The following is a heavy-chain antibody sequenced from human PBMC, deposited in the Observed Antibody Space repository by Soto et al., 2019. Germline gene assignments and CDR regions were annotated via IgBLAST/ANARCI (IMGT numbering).Heavy chain of an antibody. J-gene: IGHJ4*02. Sequence: QVQLVQSGPEVKKPGASVKVSCKASGNTFASHGFSWVRQAPGQGLEWMGWISGFNGQTNYALKFQGRVTLTTDTTKGTAYQGVRGLETDRHGVDFCARVDPRGVAVVRDYWGQGTLVTVSS. CDR1: GNTFASHG. CDR2: ISGFNGQT. CDR3: ARVDPRGVAVVRDY. D-gene: IGHD3-10*01. V-gene: IGHV1-18*01.